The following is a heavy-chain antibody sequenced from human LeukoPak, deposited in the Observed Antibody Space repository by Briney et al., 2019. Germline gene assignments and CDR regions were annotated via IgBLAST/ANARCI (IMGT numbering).Heavy chain of an antibody. Sequence: GGSLRLSCAASGFTFSTYAMSWVRQAPGKGLEWVSVVSGTGGRTYYADSVKGRFAISRDNSKNTLYLQMNSLRAEDTALYYCVKASSSSPQYNWFDAWGQGTLVTVSS. CDR2: VSGTGGRT. CDR3: VKASSSSPQYNWFDA. CDR1: GFTFSTYA. V-gene: IGHV3-23*01. J-gene: IGHJ5*02. D-gene: IGHD6-6*01.